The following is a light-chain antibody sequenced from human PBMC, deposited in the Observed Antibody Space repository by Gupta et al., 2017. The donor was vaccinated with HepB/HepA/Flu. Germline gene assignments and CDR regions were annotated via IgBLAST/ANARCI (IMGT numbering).Light chain of an antibody. Sequence: SYDLTQPPPVSVSPGQTATIACSGAKLGNKYVSWYQQKPGQSPVMVIDQDLKRPSGIPERFSGSNSGSTATMTSSGTQPMDEADYYCQTWDSRAEVFGGGTKLTVL. V-gene: IGLV3-1*01. CDR2: QDL. J-gene: IGLJ3*02. CDR1: KLGNKY. CDR3: QTWDSRAEV.